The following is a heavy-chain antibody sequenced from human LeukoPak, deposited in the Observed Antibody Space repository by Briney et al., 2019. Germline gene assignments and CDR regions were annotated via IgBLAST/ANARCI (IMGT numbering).Heavy chain of an antibody. CDR2: INSDGTST. CDR3: ARGHSGWYLSDAFDI. V-gene: IGHV3-74*01. Sequence: GGSLRLSCAASGFTFSDYWMHWVRQAPGKGLVWVSRINSDGTSTTYADSVKGRFTISRDNAKNTLYLQMNSLRAEDTAVYYCARGHSGWYLSDAFDIWGQGTMVTVSS. CDR1: GFTFSDYW. D-gene: IGHD6-19*01. J-gene: IGHJ3*02.